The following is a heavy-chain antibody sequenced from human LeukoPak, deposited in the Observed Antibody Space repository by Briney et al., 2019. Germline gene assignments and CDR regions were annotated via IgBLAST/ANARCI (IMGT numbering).Heavy chain of an antibody. CDR3: ARHRGLAVADYFER. J-gene: IGHJ1*01. Sequence: SETLSLTCAVYGGSFSGYYWNWIRQPPGKGLEWIGEINHSGSTNYNASLKSRVTISVGTSKNQFSLKLSSVTAADTAVYYCARHRGLAVADYFERWGQGTLVTVSS. CDR1: GGSFSGYY. CDR2: INHSGST. D-gene: IGHD6-19*01. V-gene: IGHV4-34*01.